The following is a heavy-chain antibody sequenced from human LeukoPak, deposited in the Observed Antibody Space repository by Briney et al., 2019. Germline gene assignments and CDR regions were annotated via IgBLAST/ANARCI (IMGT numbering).Heavy chain of an antibody. J-gene: IGHJ4*02. CDR3: ARHPPVGWSSRSSGWLHIDY. D-gene: IGHD6-19*01. CDR1: GYSFTSYW. Sequence: GESLKISCKGSGYSFTSYWISWVRQMPGKGLEWMGRIDPSDSYTNYSPSFQGHVTISADKSISTAYLQWSSLKASDTAMCYCARHPPVGWSSRSSGWLHIDYWGQGTLVTVSS. CDR2: IDPSDSYT. V-gene: IGHV5-10-1*01.